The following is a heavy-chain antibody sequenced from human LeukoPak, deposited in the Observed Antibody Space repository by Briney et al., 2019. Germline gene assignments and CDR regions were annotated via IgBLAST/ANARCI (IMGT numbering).Heavy chain of an antibody. CDR3: ASPPWNYGGSHWYFDL. V-gene: IGHV3-30*02. CDR1: GFTFSSYG. D-gene: IGHD1-7*01. CDR2: IRYDGSNK. Sequence: GGSLRLSCAASGFTFSSYGMHWVRQAPGKGLEWVAFIRYDGSNKYYADSVKGRFTISRDNSKNTLYLQMNSLRAEDTAVYYCASPPWNYGGSHWYFDLWGRGTLVTVSS. J-gene: IGHJ2*01.